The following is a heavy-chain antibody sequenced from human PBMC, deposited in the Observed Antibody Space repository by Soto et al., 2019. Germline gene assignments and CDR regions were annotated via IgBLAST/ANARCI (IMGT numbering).Heavy chain of an antibody. J-gene: IGHJ4*01. D-gene: IGHD3-10*01. CDR3: AKGLMFQYYSTSPIAYFDY. Sequence: EVQVLESGGGLVQPGGSLRLSCAASGFTFTNYAMNWVRQAPGKGLERVSAISGSGGNTYYADSVRGRFTISRDNSKNTLHLQMNSLRADDTAVYYCAKGLMFQYYSTSPIAYFDYWGHGTLVTVSS. CDR2: ISGSGGNT. CDR1: GFTFTNYA. V-gene: IGHV3-23*01.